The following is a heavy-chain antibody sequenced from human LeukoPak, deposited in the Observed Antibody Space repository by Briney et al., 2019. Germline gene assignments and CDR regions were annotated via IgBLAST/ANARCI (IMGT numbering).Heavy chain of an antibody. V-gene: IGHV3-21*01. CDR1: GFNFSTST. CDR2: IGKTGRDM. J-gene: IGHJ4*02. D-gene: IGHD1-14*01. Sequence: GGSLRLSCAAPGFNFSTSTINWVRQAPGKGLEWISSIGKTGRDMYYANSVRGRFTISRDNAKNSLFLVMDSLRVEDTSVYYCVRGDNRDYWGQGTLVTVSS. CDR3: VRGDNRDY.